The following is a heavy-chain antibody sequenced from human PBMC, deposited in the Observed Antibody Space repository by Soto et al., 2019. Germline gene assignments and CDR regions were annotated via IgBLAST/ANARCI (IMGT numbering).Heavy chain of an antibody. CDR1: GFTFSSYS. V-gene: IGHV3-21*01. CDR2: ISSSSSYI. CDR3: ARNLYYYGDYSGY. J-gene: IGHJ4*02. D-gene: IGHD3-10*01. Sequence: EVQLVESGGGLVKPGGSLRLSCAASGFTFSSYSMNWVRQAPGKGREWVSSISSSSSYIYYADSVKGRFTISRDNAQNSLYLQMNSLRAEDTAVYYCARNLYYYGDYSGYWGQGTLVTVSS.